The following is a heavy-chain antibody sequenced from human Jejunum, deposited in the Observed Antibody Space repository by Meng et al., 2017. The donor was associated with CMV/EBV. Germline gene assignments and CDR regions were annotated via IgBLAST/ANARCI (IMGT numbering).Heavy chain of an antibody. CDR1: TFNTYA. D-gene: IGHD2/OR15-2a*01. V-gene: IGHV3-23*01. Sequence: TFNTYAMNWVRQAPGKGLEWVSGIGGSGVNTYYADSVKGRFTISRDNSKNTLYLQMNSLRGEDTAVYYCAKDRLGSTAVPYFFDYWGQGTLVTVSS. CDR3: AKDRLGSTAVPYFFDY. J-gene: IGHJ4*02. CDR2: IGGSGVNT.